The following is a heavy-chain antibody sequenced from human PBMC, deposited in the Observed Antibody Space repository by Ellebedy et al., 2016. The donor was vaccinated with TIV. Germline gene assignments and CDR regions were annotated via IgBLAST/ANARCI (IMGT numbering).Heavy chain of an antibody. Sequence: ASVKVSCKASGGTFSNYAISWVRQAPGQGLEWMGGIIPIFGTAKYAQKFQGRVTITADESTSTAYMEMSSLTSEDTAIYYCARHSGYHLSGHFDFWGQGTLVTVSS. V-gene: IGHV1-69*13. CDR2: IIPIFGTA. CDR3: ARHSGYHLSGHFDF. CDR1: GGTFSNYA. J-gene: IGHJ4*02. D-gene: IGHD5-12*01.